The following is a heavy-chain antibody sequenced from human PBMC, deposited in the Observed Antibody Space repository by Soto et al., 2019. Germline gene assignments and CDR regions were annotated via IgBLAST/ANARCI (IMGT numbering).Heavy chain of an antibody. CDR1: GGSISSYY. J-gene: IGHJ6*02. CDR2: IYYSGST. V-gene: IGHV4-59*01. Sequence: SETLSLTCTVSGGSISSYYWSWIRQPPGKGLEWIGYIYYSGSTNYNPSLKSRVTISVDTSKNQFSLKLSSVTAADTAVYYCARVSSSSNSYYFYCGMDVWGQGTTVT. D-gene: IGHD6-6*01. CDR3: ARVSSSSNSYYFYCGMDV.